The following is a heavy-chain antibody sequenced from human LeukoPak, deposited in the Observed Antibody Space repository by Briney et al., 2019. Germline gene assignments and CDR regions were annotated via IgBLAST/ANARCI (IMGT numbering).Heavy chain of an antibody. CDR3: ARGGRLIDAFDI. V-gene: IGHV1-8*01. J-gene: IGHJ3*02. Sequence: ASVKVSCKASGYTFTSYDINWVRQATGHGLERMGWMNPNSGNTGYAQKFQGRVTMTRNTSISTAYMELSSLRSEDTAVYYCARGGRLIDAFDIWGQGTMVTVSS. D-gene: IGHD1-26*01. CDR1: GYTFTSYD. CDR2: MNPNSGNT.